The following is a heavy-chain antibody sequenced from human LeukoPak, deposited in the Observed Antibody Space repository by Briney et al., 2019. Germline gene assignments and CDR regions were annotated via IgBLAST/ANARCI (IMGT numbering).Heavy chain of an antibody. V-gene: IGHV3-30*02. J-gene: IGHJ4*02. D-gene: IGHD2-21*02. CDR2: IRDDGSSK. CDR1: GFSFSTYG. CDR3: AKDQCGGDCYRGYFDY. Sequence: GESLRLSCAASGFSFSTYGMHWVRQALGKGLEWVTFIRDDGSSKYYSASVKGRFTISRDNSKNTLYLQMNSLRAEDTAVYYCAKDQCGGDCYRGYFDYWGQGTLVTVSS.